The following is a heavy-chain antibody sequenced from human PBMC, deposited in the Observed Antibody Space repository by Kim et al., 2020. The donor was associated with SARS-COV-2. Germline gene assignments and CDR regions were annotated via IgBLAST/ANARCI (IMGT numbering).Heavy chain of an antibody. J-gene: IGHJ4*02. V-gene: IGHV3-30-3*01. Sequence: GGSLRLSCAASGFTFSSYAMHWVRQAPGKGLEWVAVISYDGSNKYYADSVKGRFTISRDNSKNTLYLQMNSLRAEDTAVYYCARVRSGSYYNPFDYWGQGTLVTVSS. CDR3: ARVRSGSYYNPFDY. D-gene: IGHD1-26*01. CDR2: ISYDGSNK. CDR1: GFTFSSYA.